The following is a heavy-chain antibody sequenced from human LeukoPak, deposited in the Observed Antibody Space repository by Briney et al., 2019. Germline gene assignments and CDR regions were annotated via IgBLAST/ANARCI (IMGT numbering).Heavy chain of an antibody. CDR2: MYYSGTI. Sequence: SETLSLTCTVSGGSISSYYWSWIRQPPGKGLEWIGHMYYSGTIKYNPSLKSRVTISVDTSKNQFSLKLSSVTAAGTAMYYCARAWATDYFDYWGQGTLVTVSS. J-gene: IGHJ4*02. CDR3: ARAWATDYFDY. CDR1: GGSISSYY. V-gene: IGHV4-59*01.